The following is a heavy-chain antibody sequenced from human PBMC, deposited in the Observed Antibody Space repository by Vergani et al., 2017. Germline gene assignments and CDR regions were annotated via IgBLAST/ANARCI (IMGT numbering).Heavy chain of an antibody. CDR1: GYTFTDYY. Sequence: QVQLVQSGAEVKKPGASVNVSCKASGYTFTDYYIHWVRQAPGQGLEWMGWINPNKGGTNYAQKFQGRVTMTRDTSISTAYVELSRLRSDDTAVYYCARGGGQTALDLWGQGTLVTVSS. V-gene: IGHV1-2*02. CDR2: INPNKGGT. D-gene: IGHD5-18*01. CDR3: ARGGGQTALDL. J-gene: IGHJ4*02.